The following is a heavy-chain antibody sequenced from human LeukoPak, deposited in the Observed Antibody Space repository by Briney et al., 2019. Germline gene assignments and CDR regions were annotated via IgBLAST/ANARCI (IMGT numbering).Heavy chain of an antibody. CDR2: ISNDGSKK. CDR1: GLIFRAYV. V-gene: IGHV3-30*18. Sequence: GGSLRLSCVASGLIFRAYVLDWVHQAPGKGLEGVVRISNDGSKKSYADAVRGRFNISRDNDKNTVFLQLNSLRLEDTAIYFCAKDLRRAHSALDFWGQGTMVTVSS. J-gene: IGHJ3*01. CDR3: AKDLRRAHSALDF.